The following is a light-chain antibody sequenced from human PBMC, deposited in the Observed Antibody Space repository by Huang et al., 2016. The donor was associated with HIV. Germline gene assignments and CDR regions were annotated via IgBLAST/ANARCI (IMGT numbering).Light chain of an antibody. CDR3: QKYNNVPRT. Sequence: DIQMTQSPSSLSASIGDRITISCRASQGIVTYLAWYQHKPGKVPNLLIYAASTLQSGVPSRFSGSGSGTNFTLTIGSLQPEDVASYYCQKYNNVPRTFGHGTKVEIK. CDR2: AAS. CDR1: QGIVTY. J-gene: IGKJ1*01. V-gene: IGKV1-27*01.